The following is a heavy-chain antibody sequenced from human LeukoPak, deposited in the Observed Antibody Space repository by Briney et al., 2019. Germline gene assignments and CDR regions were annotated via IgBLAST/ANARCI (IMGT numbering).Heavy chain of an antibody. J-gene: IGHJ5*02. V-gene: IGHV3-21*01. D-gene: IGHD3-3*01. Sequence: GGSLRLSCAASGFTFSSYSMNWVRQAPGKGLEWVSSISSSSSYIYYADSVKGRFTISRDNAKNSLYLQMNSLRVEDTAVYYCASLTYYDFWSGPNWFDPWGQGTLVAVSS. CDR1: GFTFSSYS. CDR3: ASLTYYDFWSGPNWFDP. CDR2: ISSSSSYI.